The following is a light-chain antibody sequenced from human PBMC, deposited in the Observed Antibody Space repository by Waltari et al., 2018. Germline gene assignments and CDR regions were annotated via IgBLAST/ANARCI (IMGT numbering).Light chain of an antibody. J-gene: IGLJ3*02. CDR2: EVT. Sequence: QSALTQPASVSGSPGQSITIPCTGPNSDIGKYHLVSWYQQHPGKAPKLLIYEVTQRPSGVSNPFSGSKSGNTASLTISGLQPEDEANYYCCSFTDTSIWVFGGGTKLTVL. V-gene: IGLV2-23*02. CDR3: CSFTDTSIWV. CDR1: NSDIGKYHL.